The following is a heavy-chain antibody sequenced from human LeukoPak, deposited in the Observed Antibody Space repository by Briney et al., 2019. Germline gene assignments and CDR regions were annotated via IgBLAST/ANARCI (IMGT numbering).Heavy chain of an antibody. CDR1: GYSISNGYY. Sequence: SETLSLTCTVSGYSISNGYYWGWMRQPPGKGLEWIGSTYHSGRTHYNPSLKSRVTISVDKSKNQFSLKLSSVTAADTAVYYCAREGVSGYSYAAWGQGSLVTVSS. J-gene: IGHJ4*02. V-gene: IGHV4-38-2*02. CDR3: AREGVSGYSYAA. D-gene: IGHD5-18*01. CDR2: TYHSGRT.